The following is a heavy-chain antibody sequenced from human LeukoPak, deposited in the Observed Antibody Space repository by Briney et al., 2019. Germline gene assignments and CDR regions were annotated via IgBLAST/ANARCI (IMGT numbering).Heavy chain of an antibody. J-gene: IGHJ4*02. D-gene: IGHD2-15*01. CDR3: ARDRAPNCSGGSCH. CDR1: GFTVSSNY. CDR2: IYSGGST. V-gene: IGHV3-66*01. Sequence: GGSLRLSCAASGFTVSSNYMSWVRQAPGKGLEWVSVIYSGGSTYYADSVKGRFTISRDNSKNTVYLQMNSLRAEDTAVYYCARDRAPNCSGGSCHWGQGTLVTVSS.